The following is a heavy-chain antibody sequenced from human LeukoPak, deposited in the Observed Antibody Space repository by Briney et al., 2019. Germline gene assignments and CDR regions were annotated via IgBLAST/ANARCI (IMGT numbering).Heavy chain of an antibody. CDR3: ARGGTISGVGNYYMDV. D-gene: IGHD3-3*01. J-gene: IGHJ6*03. V-gene: IGHV4-59*01. CDR1: GVSINRSY. CDR2: IRYSGST. Sequence: SQTLSLTCTVSGVSINRSYWSWNQQSPGKGLEWIGYIRYSGSTNYNPSLKSRVTISIDTSKTQFSLNLISVTAADTAVYYCARGGTISGVGNYYMDVWGKGTTVTVSS.